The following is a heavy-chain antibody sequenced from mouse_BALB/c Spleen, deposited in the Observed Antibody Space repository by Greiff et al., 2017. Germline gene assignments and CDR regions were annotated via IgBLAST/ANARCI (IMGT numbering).Heavy chain of an antibody. Sequence: VKLMESGPGLVAPSQSLSITCTVSGFSLTSYGVHWVRQPPGKGLEWLGVIWAGGSTNYNSALMSRLSISKDNSKSQVFLKMNSLQTDDTAMYYCARGPLYYGTLYYAMDYWGQGTSVTVSS. CDR1: GFSLTSYG. J-gene: IGHJ4*01. D-gene: IGHD1-1*01. CDR2: IWAGGST. V-gene: IGHV2-9*02. CDR3: ARGPLYYGTLYYAMDY.